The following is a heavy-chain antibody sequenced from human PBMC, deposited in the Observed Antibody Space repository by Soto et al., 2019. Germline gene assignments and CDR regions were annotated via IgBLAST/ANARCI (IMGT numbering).Heavy chain of an antibody. CDR1: GFSFSTYW. D-gene: IGHD3-16*01. Sequence: EVQLVESGGGLVQPGGSLRLSCAASGFSFSTYWMSWVRQAPGKGLEWVANIKDDGGETYYVDSVKGRFTISRDNAKTSLFLQMNSLRAEYTAVYYCAKGGHIDFCGQGTLVTVSS. V-gene: IGHV3-7*03. CDR2: IKDDGGET. J-gene: IGHJ4*02. CDR3: AKGGHIDF.